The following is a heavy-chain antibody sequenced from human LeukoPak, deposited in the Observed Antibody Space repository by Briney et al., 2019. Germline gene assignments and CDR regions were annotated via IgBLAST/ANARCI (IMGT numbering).Heavy chain of an antibody. D-gene: IGHD3-22*01. Sequence: SETLSLTLAVYGGAFSGYYWSLIRQPPGKGLEWIGEINHSGSTNYNPSLKSRVTISVDTSKNQFSLKLSSVTAADTAVYYCARDDNVMAFDIWGQGTMVTVSS. CDR2: INHSGST. CDR3: ARDDNVMAFDI. J-gene: IGHJ3*02. V-gene: IGHV4-34*01. CDR1: GGAFSGYY.